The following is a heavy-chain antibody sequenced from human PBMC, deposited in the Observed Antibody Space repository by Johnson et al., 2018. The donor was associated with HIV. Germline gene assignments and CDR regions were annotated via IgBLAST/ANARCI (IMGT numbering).Heavy chain of an antibody. V-gene: IGHV3-30-3*01. D-gene: IGHD1-26*01. J-gene: IGHJ3*02. CDR2: ISYDGSNK. CDR1: GFTFSSYA. CDR3: ARERGEGGSYYSFRRDAFDI. Sequence: VQLVESGGGVVQPGRSLRLSCAASGFTFSSYAMHWVRQAPGKGLEWVAVISYDGSNKYYADSVKGRFTISRDNSKNTLYLQMNSLRAEDTAVYYCARERGEGGSYYSFRRDAFDIWGQGTMVTVSS.